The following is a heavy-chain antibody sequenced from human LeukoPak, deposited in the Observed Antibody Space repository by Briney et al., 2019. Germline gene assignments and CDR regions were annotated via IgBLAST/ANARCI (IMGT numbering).Heavy chain of an antibody. J-gene: IGHJ4*02. CDR2: ISGSGGRT. CDR1: GFTFSSYA. D-gene: IGHD6-19*01. V-gene: IGHV3-23*01. CDR3: AIDQTGAGFYFVY. Sequence: GGSLRLSCAASGFTFSSYAMSWVRQAPGKGLEWVSAISGSGGRTYYADSVKGRFTISRDNSKSTLYLQMNSLRGEDTGVYYCAIDQTGAGFYFVYWGGGGIVTVSS.